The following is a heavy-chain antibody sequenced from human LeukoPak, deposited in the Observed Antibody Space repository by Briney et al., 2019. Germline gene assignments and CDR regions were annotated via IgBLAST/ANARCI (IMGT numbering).Heavy chain of an antibody. V-gene: IGHV3-53*05. CDR3: AHSYDFDSSGYHRPTAF. Sequence: PGGSLRLSCVASGFSVSANYMSWVRQAPGKGLEWVSVFYSGGHTYHRDGTTYYADSVKDRFTISGDKFENTVYLQMNSLRADDTAVYYCAHSYDFDSSGYHRPTAFWGRGTLVTVSS. CDR2: FYSGGHTYHRDGTT. J-gene: IGHJ4*02. CDR1: GFSVSANY. D-gene: IGHD3-22*01.